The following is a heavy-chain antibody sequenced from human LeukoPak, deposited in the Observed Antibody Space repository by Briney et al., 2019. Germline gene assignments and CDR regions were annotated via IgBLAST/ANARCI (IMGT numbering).Heavy chain of an antibody. V-gene: IGHV7-4-1*02. Sequence: GASVKVSCKASGYTFTSYAMNWVRQAPAQGLEWMGWINTNTGNPRYAQGFTGRFVFSMDTSVSTAYLQISSLKAEDTAVYYCARKGADRGYYMDVWGKGTTVTVSS. CDR3: ARKGADRGYYMDV. CDR1: GYTFTSYA. CDR2: INTNTGNP. D-gene: IGHD1-26*01. J-gene: IGHJ6*03.